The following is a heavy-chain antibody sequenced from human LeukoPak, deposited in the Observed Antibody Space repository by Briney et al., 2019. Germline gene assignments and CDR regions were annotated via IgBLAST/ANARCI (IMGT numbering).Heavy chain of an antibody. CDR2: IYYSGST. V-gene: IGHV4-30-4*02. CDR1: GGSISSGDYY. J-gene: IGHJ6*02. CDR3: ARIPYLYYYGMDV. Sequence: PSETLSLTCTVSGGSISSGDYYWSWIRQPPGKGLEWIGYIYYSGSTYYNPSLKSRVTISVDTSKNQFSLKLSSVTAADTAVYCCARIPYLYYYGMDVWGQGTTVTVSS.